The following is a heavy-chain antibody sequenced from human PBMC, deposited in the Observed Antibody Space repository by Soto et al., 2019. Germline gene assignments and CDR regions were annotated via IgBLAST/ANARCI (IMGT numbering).Heavy chain of an antibody. J-gene: IGHJ6*02. CDR1: GFTFSSYG. V-gene: IGHV3-33*01. CDR3: ARVGSSSWYHYYGMDV. Sequence: PGGSLRLSCAASGFTFSSYGMHWVRQAPGKGLEWVAVIWYDGSNKYYADSVKGRFTISRDNSKNTLYLQMNSLRAEDTAVYYCARVGSSSWYHYYGMDVWGQGTTVTVSS. D-gene: IGHD6-13*01. CDR2: IWYDGSNK.